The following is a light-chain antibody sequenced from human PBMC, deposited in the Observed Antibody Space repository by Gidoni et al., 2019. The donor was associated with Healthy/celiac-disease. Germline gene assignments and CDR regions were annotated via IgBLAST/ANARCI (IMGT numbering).Light chain of an antibody. CDR2: DAP. Sequence: EIVLTQSPATLSLSPGEGATLSCRASQSVSSYLAWYPQKPGQAPRLLIYDAPNRTTGIPARFSGSGSGTNFTLTISSREPEDLAVYYCQQRRNWLWTFGQGTKVEIK. J-gene: IGKJ1*01. CDR3: QQRRNWLWT. CDR1: QSVSSY. V-gene: IGKV3-11*01.